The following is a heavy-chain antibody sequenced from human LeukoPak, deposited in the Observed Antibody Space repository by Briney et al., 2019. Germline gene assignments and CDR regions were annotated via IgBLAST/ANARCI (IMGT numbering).Heavy chain of an antibody. V-gene: IGHV1-69*13. CDR2: IIPIFGTA. Sequence: ASVKVSCKASGGTFSSYAISWVRQAPGQGLEWMGGIIPIFGTANYAQKFQGRVTITADESTSTAYMELSSLRSEDTAVYYCARDHTEGVIAARPPGYWGQGTLVTVSS. CDR1: GGTFSSYA. CDR3: ARDHTEGVIAARPPGY. J-gene: IGHJ4*02. D-gene: IGHD6-6*01.